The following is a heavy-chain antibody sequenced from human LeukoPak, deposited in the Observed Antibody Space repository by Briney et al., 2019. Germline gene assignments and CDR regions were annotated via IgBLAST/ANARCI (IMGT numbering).Heavy chain of an antibody. CDR2: VYYDGTS. V-gene: IGHV4-39*01. Sequence: SETLSLTCTVSGGSINSHSYYWGWIRQPPGKGLEWLGSVYYDGTSYSNPSLKSRAAVFVDTSRDQFSLDLSFVTAADTALYYCVRHISTNTGYFDSCGPGILVSVSS. D-gene: IGHD5-24*01. J-gene: IGHJ4*02. CDR3: VRHISTNTGYFDS. CDR1: GGSINSHSYY.